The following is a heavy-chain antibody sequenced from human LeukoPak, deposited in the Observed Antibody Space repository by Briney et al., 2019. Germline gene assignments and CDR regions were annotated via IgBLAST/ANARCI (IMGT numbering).Heavy chain of an antibody. V-gene: IGHV3-21*01. CDR3: ARGGWVIPLDY. Sequence: AGGSLRLSCAASGFTFDDYAMHWVRQAPGKGLEWVSSISSSSSYIYYADSVKGRFTISRDNAKNSLYLQMNSLRAEDTAVYYCARGGWVIPLDYWGQGTLVTVSS. CDR2: ISSSSSYI. D-gene: IGHD3-22*01. CDR1: GFTFDDYA. J-gene: IGHJ4*02.